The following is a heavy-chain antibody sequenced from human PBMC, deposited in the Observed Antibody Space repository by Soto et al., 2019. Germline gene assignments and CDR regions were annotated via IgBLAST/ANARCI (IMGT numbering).Heavy chain of an antibody. CDR1: GGTISSGTSY. CDR3: ASIPRRGYSYGIDY. D-gene: IGHD2-21*02. V-gene: IGHV4-31*03. CDR2: IYFTGAT. J-gene: IGHJ4*02. Sequence: TLSLTCNVSGGTISSGTSYWTWIRQHPGEGLEWIGHIYFTGATYSNPSLRSRLTMSVDTSKNQFSLKLTSVTAADTATYYCASIPRRGYSYGIDYWGQGTLVTVSS.